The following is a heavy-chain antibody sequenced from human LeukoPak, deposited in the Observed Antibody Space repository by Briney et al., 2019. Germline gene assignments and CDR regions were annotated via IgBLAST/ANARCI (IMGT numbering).Heavy chain of an antibody. Sequence: PGGSLRLSCAASGFTFSSYSMNWVRQAPGKGLEWVSSISSDSSHMYYADSVKGRFTISRDNAKNSLYLQMNSLRAEETAVYYCARVKEAATFDYWGQGALVTVSS. CDR3: ARVKEAATFDY. V-gene: IGHV3-21*01. D-gene: IGHD6-25*01. CDR2: ISSDSSHM. J-gene: IGHJ4*02. CDR1: GFTFSSYS.